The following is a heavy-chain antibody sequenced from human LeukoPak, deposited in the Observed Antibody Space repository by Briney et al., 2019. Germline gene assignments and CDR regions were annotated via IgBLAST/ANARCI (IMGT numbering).Heavy chain of an antibody. Sequence: GGSLRLSCAASGFTFSSYGMHWVRQAPGKGLEWVAFIRYDGSNKYYADSVKGRFTISRDNSKNTLYLQMNSLRAEDTAVYYGAKSYDSSGYFTYYFDYWGQGTLVTVSS. J-gene: IGHJ4*02. V-gene: IGHV3-30*02. CDR1: GFTFSSYG. D-gene: IGHD3-22*01. CDR2: IRYDGSNK. CDR3: AKSYDSSGYFTYYFDY.